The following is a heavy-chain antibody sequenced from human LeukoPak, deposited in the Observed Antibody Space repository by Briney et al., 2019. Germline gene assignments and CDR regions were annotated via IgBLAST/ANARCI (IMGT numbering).Heavy chain of an antibody. CDR2: ISWNSGSI. Sequence: GMSLRLSCAASGFTFDDYAMHWVRQAPGKGLEWVSGISWNSGSIGYADSVKGRFTISRDNAKNSLYLQMNSLRAEDTALYYCAKATPVGDYYYYGMDVWGQGTTVTVSS. J-gene: IGHJ6*02. V-gene: IGHV3-9*01. CDR3: AKATPVGDYYYYGMDV. D-gene: IGHD3-10*01. CDR1: GFTFDDYA.